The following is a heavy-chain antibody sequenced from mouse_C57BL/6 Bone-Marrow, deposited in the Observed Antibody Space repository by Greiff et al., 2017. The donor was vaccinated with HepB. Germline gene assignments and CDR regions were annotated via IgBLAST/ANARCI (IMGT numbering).Heavy chain of an antibody. CDR3: AVYYSNYTTVY. D-gene: IGHD2-5*01. CDR1: GYTFTDYY. CDR2: IYPGSGNT. J-gene: IGHJ3*01. V-gene: IGHV1-76*01. Sequence: QVQLKESGAELVRPGASVKLSCKASGYTFTDYYINWVKQRPGQGLEWIARIYPGSGNTYYNEKFKGKATLTAEKSSSTAYMQLSSLTSEDSAVYVCAVYYSNYTTVYWGQGTLVTVSA.